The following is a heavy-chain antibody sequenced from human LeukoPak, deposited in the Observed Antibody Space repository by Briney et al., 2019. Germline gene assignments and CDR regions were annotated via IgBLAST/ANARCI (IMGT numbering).Heavy chain of an antibody. CDR3: ARGVGLVDY. J-gene: IGHJ4*02. V-gene: IGHV3-64*01. Sequence: PGGSLRLSCAASGFTFSSYAMHWVRQAPGKGLEYVSAISSNGGSTYYANSVKGRFTISRDNSKNALYLQMGSLRAEDMAVYYCARGVGLVDYWGQGTLVTVSS. CDR1: GFTFSSYA. D-gene: IGHD1-26*01. CDR2: ISSNGGST.